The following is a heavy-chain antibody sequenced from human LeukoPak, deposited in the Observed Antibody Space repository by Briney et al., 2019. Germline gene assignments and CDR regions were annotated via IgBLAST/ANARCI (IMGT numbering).Heavy chain of an antibody. CDR1: GGSISSSSYY. CDR2: IYYSGST. CDR3: ARSSSWYPNLQH. D-gene: IGHD6-13*01. V-gene: IGHV4-39*07. J-gene: IGHJ1*01. Sequence: SETLSLTCTVSGGSISSSSYYWGWIRQPPGKGLEWIGSIYYSGSTYYNPSLKSRVTISVDTSKNQFSLKLSSVTAADTAVYYCARSSSWYPNLQHWGQGTLVTVSS.